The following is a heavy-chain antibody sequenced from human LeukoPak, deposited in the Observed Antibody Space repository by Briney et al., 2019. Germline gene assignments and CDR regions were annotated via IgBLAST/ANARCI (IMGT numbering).Heavy chain of an antibody. D-gene: IGHD6-13*01. CDR2: ISGSGGST. CDR3: ATYSSSWYCFDY. CDR1: GFTFSSYW. J-gene: IGHJ4*02. Sequence: PGGSLRLSCAASGFTFSSYWMSWVRQAPGKGLEWVSAISGSGGSTYYADSVKGRFTISRDNSKNTLYLQMNSLRAEDTAVYYCATYSSSWYCFDYWGRGTLVTVSS. V-gene: IGHV3-23*01.